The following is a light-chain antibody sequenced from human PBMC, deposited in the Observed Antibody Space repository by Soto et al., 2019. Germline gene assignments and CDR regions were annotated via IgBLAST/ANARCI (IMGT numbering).Light chain of an antibody. CDR1: SSDVGSSNL. CDR2: EGD. V-gene: IGLV2-23*01. Sequence: QSVLTQPASVSGSPGQSITISCSGTSSDVGSSNLVSWHQQHPGKAPKLIIFEGDRRPSGVSGRFSGSKSGNTASLTISGLQAEDEADYYCCSFARSSTFYVFGTGTKVTVL. J-gene: IGLJ1*01. CDR3: CSFARSSTFYV.